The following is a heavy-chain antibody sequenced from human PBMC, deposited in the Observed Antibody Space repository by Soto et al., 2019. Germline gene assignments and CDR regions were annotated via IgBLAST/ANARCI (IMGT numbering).Heavy chain of an antibody. J-gene: IGHJ5*02. D-gene: IGHD3-10*01. V-gene: IGHV3-53*01. CDR3: AREISAGFGEPWLDP. CDR1: GFSVSSNY. CDR2: IYSDGRT. Sequence: GGSLRLSCAASGFSVSSNYMTWVRQAPGKGLEWVSIIYSDGRTNYADSVKGRFIISRDNSKNTVYLQMTSLSADDTAVYYCAREISAGFGEPWLDPWGQGTLVTVSS.